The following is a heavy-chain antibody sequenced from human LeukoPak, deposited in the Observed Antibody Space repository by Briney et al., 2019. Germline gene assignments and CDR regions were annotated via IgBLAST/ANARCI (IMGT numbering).Heavy chain of an antibody. D-gene: IGHD2-2*01. CDR2: ISSSGSTI. J-gene: IGHJ4*02. CDR1: GFTFSDYY. CDR3: AKEPIVVVPAAPRGSFAY. Sequence: PGGSLRLSCAASGFTFSDYYMSWIRQAPGKGLEWVSYISSSGSTIYYADSVKGRFTISRDNAKNSLYLQMNSLRAEDTAVYYCAKEPIVVVPAAPRGSFAYWGQGTLVTVSS. V-gene: IGHV3-11*01.